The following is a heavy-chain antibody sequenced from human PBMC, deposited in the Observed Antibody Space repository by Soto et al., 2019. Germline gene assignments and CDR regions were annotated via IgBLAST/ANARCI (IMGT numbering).Heavy chain of an antibody. Sequence: QVQLVQSGAEVKKPGASVKVSCKASGYTFTSYGISWVRQAPGQGLEWMGWISAYNGNTNYAQKLQGRVTMTTDTSTSTAYMELRSLRSDDTAVYYCARQRIAVAGNDFDYYYGMDVWGQGTTVTVSS. D-gene: IGHD6-19*01. CDR1: GYTFTSYG. CDR3: ARQRIAVAGNDFDYYYGMDV. V-gene: IGHV1-18*01. CDR2: ISAYNGNT. J-gene: IGHJ6*02.